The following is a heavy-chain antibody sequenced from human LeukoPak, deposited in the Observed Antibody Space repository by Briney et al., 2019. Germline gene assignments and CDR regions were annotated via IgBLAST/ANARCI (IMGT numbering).Heavy chain of an antibody. J-gene: IGHJ6*02. CDR2: VNYRGST. Sequence: PSETLSLTCAVSGGSISGSGYYWGWIRQTPGKGLEWIGSVNYRGSTYYNPSLKSRVTISEDTSKNQFSLKLTSVTAADTAVYYCARERYGSGREYYGMDVWGQGTTVTVSS. CDR3: ARERYGSGREYYGMDV. D-gene: IGHD3-10*01. V-gene: IGHV4-39*07. CDR1: GGSISGSGYY.